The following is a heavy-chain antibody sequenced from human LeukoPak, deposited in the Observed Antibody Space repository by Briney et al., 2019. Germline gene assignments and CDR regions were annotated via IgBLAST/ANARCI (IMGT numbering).Heavy chain of an antibody. Sequence: GGSLRLSCAASGFTLSSYGMHWVRHAPGKGLEWVAVMSYDGSNKYYADSVKGRFTISRDNSKNTLYLQMNSLRAEDTAVYYCAKGKSYYYGSGSYLEDYWGQGTLVTVSS. J-gene: IGHJ4*02. CDR3: AKGKSYYYGSGSYLEDY. V-gene: IGHV3-30*18. D-gene: IGHD3-10*01. CDR2: MSYDGSNK. CDR1: GFTLSSYG.